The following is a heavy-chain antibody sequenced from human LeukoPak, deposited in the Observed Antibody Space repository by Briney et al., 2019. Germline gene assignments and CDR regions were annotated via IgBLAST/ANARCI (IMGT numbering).Heavy chain of an antibody. CDR1: GGSISSSSYY. CDR2: IYYSGST. D-gene: IGHD3-10*01. V-gene: IGHV4-39*07. Sequence: SETLSLTCTVSGGSISSSSYYWGWICQPPGKGLEWIGSIYYSGSTYYNPSLKSRVTISVDTSKNQFSLKLSSVTAADTAVYYCARAKAGGYYGSGSYPFDPWGQGTLVTVSS. J-gene: IGHJ5*02. CDR3: ARAKAGGYYGSGSYPFDP.